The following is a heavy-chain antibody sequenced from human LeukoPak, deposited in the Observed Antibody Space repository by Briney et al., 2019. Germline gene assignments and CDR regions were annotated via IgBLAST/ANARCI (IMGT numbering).Heavy chain of an antibody. J-gene: IGHJ4*02. D-gene: IGHD4-17*01. CDR3: ASAFNTVTT. CDR1: GFTVSSNY. V-gene: IGHV3-21*01. Sequence: PGGSLRLSCAASGFTVSSNYMSWVRQAPGKGLEWVSSISSSSSYIYYADSVKGRFTISRDNAKNSLYLQMNSLRAEDTAVYYCASAFNTVTTWGQGTLVTVSS. CDR2: ISSSSSYI.